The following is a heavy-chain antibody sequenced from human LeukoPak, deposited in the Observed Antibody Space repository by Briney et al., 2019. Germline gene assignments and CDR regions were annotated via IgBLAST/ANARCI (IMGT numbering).Heavy chain of an antibody. CDR2: TYYRSKWYN. CDR1: GDSVSSNSAA. Sequence: SQTLSLTCAMAGDSVSSNSAALNWIRQSPSRGLEWLGRTYYRSKWYNEHAVSVKSRITINPDTSKNQFSLQLNSVTPEDTAVYYCARSTGAVDYWGQGTLVTVSS. V-gene: IGHV6-1*01. J-gene: IGHJ4*02. D-gene: IGHD2-8*02. CDR3: ARSTGAVDY.